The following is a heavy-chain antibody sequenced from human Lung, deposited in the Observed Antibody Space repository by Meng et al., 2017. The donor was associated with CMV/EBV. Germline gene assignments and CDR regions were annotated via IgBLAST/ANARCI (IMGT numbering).Heavy chain of an antibody. D-gene: IGHD6-6*01. J-gene: IGHJ4*02. CDR1: GFIFNAYG. CDR3: AKDWGQLVNYFDY. Sequence: GGSXRLXCAASGFIFNAYGMHWVRQAPGKGLEWVAFIRYDGSNKNYADSVKGRFTISRDNSKNTVYLQLNSLRVDDSAVYYCAKDWGQLVNYFDYWVQGTXVTVSS. V-gene: IGHV3-30*02. CDR2: IRYDGSNK.